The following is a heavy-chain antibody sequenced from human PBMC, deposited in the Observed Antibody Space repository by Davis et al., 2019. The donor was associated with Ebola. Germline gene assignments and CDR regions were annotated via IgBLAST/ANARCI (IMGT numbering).Heavy chain of an antibody. CDR1: GFTFSNYA. V-gene: IGHV3-30-3*01. J-gene: IGHJ4*02. CDR3: ARDLRYYRVFDY. Sequence: PGGSLRLSCDASGFTFSNYAMHWVRQAPGKGLEWVAVISYDGSYEFYADSVKGRFTISRDISKNTLYLQMNSLRAEDTAVYYCARDLRYYRVFDYWGQGTLVTVSS. CDR2: ISYDGSYE. D-gene: IGHD1-26*01.